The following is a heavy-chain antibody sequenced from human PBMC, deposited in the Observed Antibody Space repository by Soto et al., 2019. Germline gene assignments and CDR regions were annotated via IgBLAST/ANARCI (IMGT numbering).Heavy chain of an antibody. CDR1: GAPISSYY. J-gene: IGHJ5*01. Sequence: QVQLQESGPGLVKPSETLSLTCTVSGAPISSYYWSWIQQPPGKGLEWIGYIYYTGSTNYNPSLKSRVTILVDTSKKQFSLKLSSVTAADTAIYYCARDRGTSGWYSFDSWGHGTLVTVSS. V-gene: IGHV4-59*01. CDR3: ARDRGTSGWYSFDS. D-gene: IGHD6-19*01. CDR2: IYYTGST.